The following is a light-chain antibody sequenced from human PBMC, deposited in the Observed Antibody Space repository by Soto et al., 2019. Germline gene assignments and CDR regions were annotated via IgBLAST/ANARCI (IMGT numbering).Light chain of an antibody. CDR1: QSVSSD. CDR2: GAS. Sequence: VVTQSPATLSVFPGETATLSCRASQSVSSDLAWYQQRPGQAPRLLIYGASTRATGIPARFRGSESGTEFRLPISSLQSEDLATYYCQQYNTWHPKMAFGRGTKVEIK. J-gene: IGKJ1*01. CDR3: QQYNTWHPKMA. V-gene: IGKV3-15*01.